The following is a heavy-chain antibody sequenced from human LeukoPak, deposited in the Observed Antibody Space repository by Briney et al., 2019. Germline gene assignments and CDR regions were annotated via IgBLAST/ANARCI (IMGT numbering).Heavy chain of an antibody. CDR2: ISSSSSYI. V-gene: IGHV3-21*01. CDR3: ARDPNYYGSGSYFTVGSYYYYYMDV. CDR1: GFTFSSYS. J-gene: IGHJ6*03. D-gene: IGHD3-10*01. Sequence: GGSLRLSCAASGFTFSSYSMNWVRQAPGKGLEWVSSISSSSSYIYYADSVKGRFTISRDNAKNSLYLQVNSLRAEDTAVYYCARDPNYYGSGSYFTVGSYYYYYMDVWGKGTTVTISS.